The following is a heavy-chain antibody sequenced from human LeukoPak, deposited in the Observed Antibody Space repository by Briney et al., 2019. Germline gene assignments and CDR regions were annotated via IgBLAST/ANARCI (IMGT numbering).Heavy chain of an antibody. CDR3: AKIPYYYGSGSSYYFDY. CDR1: GFTFSDYY. Sequence: GGSLRLSCAASGFTFSDYYMSWIRQAPGKGLEWDSYISSSGSTIYYADSVKGRFTISRDNAKNSLYLQMNSLRAEDTAVYYCAKIPYYYGSGSSYYFDYWGQGTLVTVSS. CDR2: ISSSGSTI. J-gene: IGHJ4*02. V-gene: IGHV3-11*01. D-gene: IGHD3-10*01.